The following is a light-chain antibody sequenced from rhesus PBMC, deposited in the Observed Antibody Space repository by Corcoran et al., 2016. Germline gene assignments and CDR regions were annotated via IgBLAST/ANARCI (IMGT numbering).Light chain of an antibody. CDR2: KAS. V-gene: IGKV1-74*01. CDR3: HQGDGTPPT. Sequence: DIQMTQSPSSLSASIGDRVTITCRASENVNNYLNWYQQKPGKAPKHLIYKASNLQSGVPSRFSGSGSGTDDSFTISSLQPEDVAGYYCHQGDGTPPTFGGGTKVELK. CDR1: ENVNNY. J-gene: IGKJ4*01.